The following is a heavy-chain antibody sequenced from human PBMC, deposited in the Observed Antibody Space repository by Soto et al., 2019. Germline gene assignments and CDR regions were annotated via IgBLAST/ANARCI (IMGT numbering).Heavy chain of an antibody. CDR3: ARARDQGWFDP. J-gene: IGHJ5*02. CDR2: INTYNANT. V-gene: IGHV1-18*01. Sequence: ASVKVSCKASGYTFTRYGIGWARQAPGQGLEWMGWINTYNANTNYAQNVQGRVTLTTDTSTSTAYMELRSLRSDDTAVYYCARARDQGWFDPWGQGTLVTVSS. CDR1: GYTFTRYG.